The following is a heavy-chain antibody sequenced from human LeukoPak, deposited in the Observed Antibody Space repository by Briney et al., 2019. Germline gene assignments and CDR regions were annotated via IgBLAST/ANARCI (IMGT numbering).Heavy chain of an antibody. Sequence: SETLSLTCAVYGGSFSGYYWNWIRQPPGKGLEWIGSIYYSGSTYYNPSLKSRVTISVDTSKNQFSLKLSSVTAADTAVYYCARRDHYDFWSAPGWFDPWGQGTLVTVSS. V-gene: IGHV4-34*01. CDR1: GGSFSGYY. J-gene: IGHJ5*02. D-gene: IGHD3-3*01. CDR2: IYYSGST. CDR3: ARRDHYDFWSAPGWFDP.